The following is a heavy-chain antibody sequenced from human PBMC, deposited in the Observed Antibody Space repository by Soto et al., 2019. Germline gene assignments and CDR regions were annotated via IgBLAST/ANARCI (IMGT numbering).Heavy chain of an antibody. V-gene: IGHV3-15*01. CDR1: GFTFSHMW. CDR3: TTSPDIVVVPTAGRYEAFDV. J-gene: IGHJ3*01. D-gene: IGHD2-21*01. CDR2: IKSKSDGGTI. Sequence: EVQLVESGGGLVEPGGSLTLACAASGFTFSHMWMSWVRQGPGKGPEWVGRIKSKSDGGTIDYAAPGRGRFTISRDDSREMVFLQMSSLKLEDTAVYYCTTSPDIVVVPTAGRYEAFDVWGQGTMVTVSP.